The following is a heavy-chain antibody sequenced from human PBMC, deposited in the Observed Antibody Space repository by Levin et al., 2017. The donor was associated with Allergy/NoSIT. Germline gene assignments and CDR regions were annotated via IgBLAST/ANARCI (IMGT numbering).Heavy chain of an antibody. V-gene: IGHV3-33*01. CDR3: ARDRGAHMVRGIGWFDP. CDR2: IWYDGSNK. J-gene: IGHJ5*02. Sequence: PGGSLRLSCAASGFTFSSYGMHWVRQAPGKGLEWVAVIWYDGSNKYYADSVKGRFTISRDNSKNTLYLQMNSLRAEDTAVYYCARDRGAHMVRGIGWFDPWGQGTLVTVSS. D-gene: IGHD3-10*01. CDR1: GFTFSSYG.